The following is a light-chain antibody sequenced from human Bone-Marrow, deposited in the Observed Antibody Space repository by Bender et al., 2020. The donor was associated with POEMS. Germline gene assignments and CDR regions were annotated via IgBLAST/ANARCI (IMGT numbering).Light chain of an antibody. Sequence: QSALTQPASVSGSPGQSITISCTGTSSDIGGYNYVSWYQQHPGKAPKPMIYDVNDRPSGVSNRFSGSKSGNTASLTISGLQAEDEADYYCSSYTSSNTVTYVFATGTKVTVL. CDR2: DVN. J-gene: IGLJ1*01. CDR1: SSDIGGYNY. V-gene: IGLV2-14*03. CDR3: SSYTSSNTVTYV.